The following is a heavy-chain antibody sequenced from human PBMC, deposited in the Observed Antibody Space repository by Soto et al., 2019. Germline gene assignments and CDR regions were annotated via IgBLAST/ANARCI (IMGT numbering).Heavy chain of an antibody. Sequence: QVVLQESGPGVVKPSDTLSLTCNVSGASLSRYYWSWIRQPPGKGLEWIGRIYATGDTDYNPSLKIRISMSVDMSKKQFSLTLRSVTAADTAIYYCVRDGTKNLRDRFEPWCRGILVTVSS. D-gene: IGHD3-3*01. V-gene: IGHV4-4*07. CDR2: IYATGDT. CDR1: GASLSRYY. CDR3: VRDGTKNLRDRFEP. J-gene: IGHJ5*02.